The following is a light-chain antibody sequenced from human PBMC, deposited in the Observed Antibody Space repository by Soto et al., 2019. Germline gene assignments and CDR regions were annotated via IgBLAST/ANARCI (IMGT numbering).Light chain of an antibody. Sequence: EIVLTQSPGTLSLSPGEGATISCRASQSVSTNFFAWYQQKPGQAPRLLIYGASTRATGIPDRFSGSGSGTDFTLTISRLEPEDFAVYYCQQYGRTSWTFGQGTKV. V-gene: IGKV3-20*01. CDR3: QQYGRTSWT. CDR2: GAS. J-gene: IGKJ1*01. CDR1: QSVSTNF.